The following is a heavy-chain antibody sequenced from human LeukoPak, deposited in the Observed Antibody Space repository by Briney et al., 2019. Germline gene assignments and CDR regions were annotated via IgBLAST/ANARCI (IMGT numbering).Heavy chain of an antibody. J-gene: IGHJ4*02. CDR2: ISDSGVNT. CDR1: GFTFGDYA. D-gene: IGHD6-13*01. CDR3: AKDIAAAGTFYFDY. V-gene: IGHV3-23*01. Sequence: GGSLRLSCIASGFTFGDYAMTWVRQAPGKGLEWVSAISDSGVNTYSADSMKGRFTISRDNSKNTLYLQMNSLRAEDTAVYYCAKDIAAAGTFYFDYWGQGTLVTVSS.